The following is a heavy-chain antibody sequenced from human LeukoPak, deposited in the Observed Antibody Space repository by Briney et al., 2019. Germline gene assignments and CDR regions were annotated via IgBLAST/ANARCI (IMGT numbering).Heavy chain of an antibody. J-gene: IGHJ4*02. Sequence: PGRSLRLSCAASGFTFSSYATHWVRQAPGKGLEWVAVISYDGSNKYYADSVKGRFTTSRDNSKNTLYLQMNSLRAEDTAVYYCARDNYYDSSGYLEYWGQGTLVTVSS. CDR3: ARDNYYDSSGYLEY. D-gene: IGHD3-22*01. CDR1: GFTFSSYA. V-gene: IGHV3-30-3*01. CDR2: ISYDGSNK.